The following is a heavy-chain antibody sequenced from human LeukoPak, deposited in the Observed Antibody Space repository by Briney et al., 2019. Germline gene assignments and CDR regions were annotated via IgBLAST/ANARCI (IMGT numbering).Heavy chain of an antibody. J-gene: IGHJ4*02. D-gene: IGHD3-22*01. CDR1: GFNFRSYW. CDR3: ARRYDSKNYFDY. V-gene: IGHV3-7*01. CDR2: IKQDGSEK. Sequence: PGGSLRLSCAASGFNFRSYWMTWVRQSPGKGLEWVANIKQDGSEKYYVDSVKGRFTISRDNAKDSLYLQMNSLRAEDTAVYYCARRYDSKNYFDYWGQGTLVTVSS.